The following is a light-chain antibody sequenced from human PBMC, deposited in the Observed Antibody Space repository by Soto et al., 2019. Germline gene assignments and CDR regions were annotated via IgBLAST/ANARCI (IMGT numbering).Light chain of an antibody. V-gene: IGKV1-33*01. Sequence: DIQMTQSPFALSACVGVRGSITFQASQDISNYLNWYQQRPGKAPKLLIYDASNLETGVPSRFSGSGSGTDFTLTISSLQPEDFATYYCQQANSFPLTFGGGTKVDIK. CDR2: DAS. CDR1: QDISNY. CDR3: QQANSFPLT. J-gene: IGKJ4*01.